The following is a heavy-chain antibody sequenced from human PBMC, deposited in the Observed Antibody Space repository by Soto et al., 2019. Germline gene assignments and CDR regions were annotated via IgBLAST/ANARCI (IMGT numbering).Heavy chain of an antibody. J-gene: IGHJ4*02. CDR3: ARNRGNYFDY. V-gene: IGHV4-59*01. CDR2: IYYSGGT. CDR1: GGSISSYY. Sequence: PSETLSLTCTVSGGSISSYYWSWIRQPPGKGLEWIGYIYYSGGTNYNPSLKSRFTMSVHTSQNQFSLKLSSVTAADTAVYYCARNRGNYFDYWGQGTLVTVSS.